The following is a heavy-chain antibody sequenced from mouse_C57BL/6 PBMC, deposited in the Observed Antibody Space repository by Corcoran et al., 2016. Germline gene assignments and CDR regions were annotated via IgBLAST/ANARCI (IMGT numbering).Heavy chain of an antibody. CDR3: AREGWLLGYFDY. CDR1: GYTFTDYY. Sequence: EVQLQQSGPELVKPGASVKISCKASGYTFTDYYMNWVKQSHGKSLEWIGDINPNNGGTSYNQKFKGKATLTVDKSSSTAYMELRSLTSEDSAVYYCAREGWLLGYFDYWGQGTTLTVSS. CDR2: INPNNGGT. J-gene: IGHJ2*01. D-gene: IGHD2-3*01. V-gene: IGHV1-26*01.